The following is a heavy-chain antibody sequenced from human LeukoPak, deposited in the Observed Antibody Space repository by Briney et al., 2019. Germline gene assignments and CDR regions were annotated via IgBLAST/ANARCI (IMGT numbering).Heavy chain of an antibody. CDR2: IRSKAYGGTT. CDR1: GFTLGGYA. D-gene: IGHD2-15*01. CDR3: TRWAATLY. J-gene: IGHJ4*02. Sequence: GGSLRLSCTASGFTLGGYAMSWFRQAPGKGLEWVGFIRSKAYGGTTEYAASVTGRFTISRDDSKSIAYLQMNSLNTEDTAVYYCTRWAATLYWGQGTLVTVSS. V-gene: IGHV3-49*03.